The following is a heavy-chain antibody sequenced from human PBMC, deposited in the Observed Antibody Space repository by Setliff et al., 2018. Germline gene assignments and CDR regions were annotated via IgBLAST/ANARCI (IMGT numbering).Heavy chain of an antibody. D-gene: IGHD3-22*01. CDR3: AKDRSRDYDDSSGYDH. J-gene: IGHJ4*02. Sequence: GGSLRLSCVASGFTFDVYDLNWVRQAPGKGLEWVSSINWNGDRTGYADSVKGRFTISRDNAKNSLYLQMNRLRAEDTALYYCAKDRSRDYDDSSGYDHWGQGTLVTVSS. CDR2: INWNGDRT. CDR1: GFTFDVYD. V-gene: IGHV3-20*04.